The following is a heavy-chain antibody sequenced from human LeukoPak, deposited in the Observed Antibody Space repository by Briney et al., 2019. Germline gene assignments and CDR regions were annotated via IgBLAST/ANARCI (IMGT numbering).Heavy chain of an antibody. CDR3: VTGFTTMAVDYFDY. CDR2: SAPEDGER. V-gene: IGHV1-24*01. D-gene: IGHD5-18*01. Sequence: ASVKVSCKVSGKTLSDLSIHWLRQPPGKGLEWLGGSAPEDGERIYAQMFQGRVTMTVDTSIDTAYMELSSLRSEDTAVYYCVTGFTTMAVDYFDYWGQGTLVTVSP. J-gene: IGHJ4*02. CDR1: GKTLSDLS.